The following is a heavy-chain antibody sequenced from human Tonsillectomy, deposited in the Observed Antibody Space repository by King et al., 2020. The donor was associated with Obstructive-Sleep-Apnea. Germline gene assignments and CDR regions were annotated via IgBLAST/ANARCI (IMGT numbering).Heavy chain of an antibody. CDR1: GFAFSSYA. V-gene: IGHV3-23*01. J-gene: IGHJ4*02. CDR3: AKDRMAQEGGQEWGRRGFDY. CDR2: ISGSGYST. D-gene: IGHD1-26*01. Sequence: GGGGGRGGGGLRLSCAASGFAFSSYAMSWVRQAPGKGLEWVSAISGSGYSTYYADSVKGRFTISRDNSKNTLYLQMNSLRAEDTAVYYCAKDRMAQEGGQEWGRRGFDYWGQGTLVTLSS.